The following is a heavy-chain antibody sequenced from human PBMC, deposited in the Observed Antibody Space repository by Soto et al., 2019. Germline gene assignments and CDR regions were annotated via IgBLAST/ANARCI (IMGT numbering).Heavy chain of an antibody. CDR1: GFTFNDYY. CDR2: ISSSGSTI. J-gene: IGHJ3*02. CDR3: AGQYDPVPRSAFDI. D-gene: IGHD3-16*01. Sequence: QVQLVESGGGLVKPGGSLRLSCAASGFTFNDYYMSWIRQAPGKGLEWVSYISSSGSTIYYADSVKGRFTISRDNAKNSLDLQMNSLRAEDTAVYYCAGQYDPVPRSAFDIWGQGTMVTVSS. V-gene: IGHV3-11*01.